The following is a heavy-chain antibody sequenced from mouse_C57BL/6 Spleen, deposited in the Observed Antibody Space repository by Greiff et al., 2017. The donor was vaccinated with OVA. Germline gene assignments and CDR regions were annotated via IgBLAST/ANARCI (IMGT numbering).Heavy chain of an antibody. D-gene: IGHD2-13*01. CDR1: GYTFTDYY. CDR3: AREGDYSRYSSLDY. CDR2: IYPGSGNT. V-gene: IGHV1-76*01. J-gene: IGHJ4*01. Sequence: VQLQEPGAELVRPGASVKLSCKASGYTFTDYYINWVKQRPGQGLEWIARIYPGSGNTYYNEKFKGKATLNAEKSSSTAYMQLSRLTSEDSAVYFCAREGDYSRYSSLDYWGQGTSVTVSA.